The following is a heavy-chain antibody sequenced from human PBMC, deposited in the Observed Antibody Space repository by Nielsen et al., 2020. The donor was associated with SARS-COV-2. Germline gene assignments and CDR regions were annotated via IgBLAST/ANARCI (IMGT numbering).Heavy chain of an antibody. V-gene: IGHV1-8*02. Sequence: ASVKVSCKASGYTFTSYGINWVRQATGQGLEWMGWMNPNSGNTGYAQKFQGRVTMTRNTSISTAYMELSSLRSEDTAVYYCARGPPPKRGSGSYSYYFDYWGQGTLVTVSS. J-gene: IGHJ4*02. CDR1: GYTFTSYG. D-gene: IGHD3-10*01. CDR3: ARGPPPKRGSGSYSYYFDY. CDR2: MNPNSGNT.